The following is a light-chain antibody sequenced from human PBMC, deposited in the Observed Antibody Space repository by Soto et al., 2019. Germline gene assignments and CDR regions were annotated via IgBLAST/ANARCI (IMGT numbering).Light chain of an antibody. J-gene: IGKJ5*01. CDR2: AAS. CDR3: QQGHSNPIT. CDR1: QTISTY. Sequence: IQMTQSHSSLSASVGDRVTIPCLTSQTISTYVHWYQQKPGKAPKLLIYAASSLQSGVPSRFSGSGSGTDFTLTISSLQPEDFATYYCQQGHSNPITLGQGTRLENK. V-gene: IGKV1-39*01.